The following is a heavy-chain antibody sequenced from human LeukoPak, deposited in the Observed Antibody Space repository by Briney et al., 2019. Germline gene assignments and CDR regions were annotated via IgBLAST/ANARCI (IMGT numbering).Heavy chain of an antibody. CDR2: INHVETA. CDR3: ARDQFGWQHPDY. D-gene: IGHD2-15*01. CDR1: GGSFSDYY. V-gene: IGHV4-34*01. J-gene: IGHJ4*02. Sequence: SETLSLTCAVYGGSFSDYYWTWIRQPPGKGLEWIGEINHVETANYNPSLKSRVAISVDTSKSQFSLRLNSVTAADTAVYYCARDQFGWQHPDYWGQGTLVTVSS.